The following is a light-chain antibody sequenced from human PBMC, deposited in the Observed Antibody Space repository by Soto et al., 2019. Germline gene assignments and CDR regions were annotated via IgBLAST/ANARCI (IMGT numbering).Light chain of an antibody. CDR2: EIF. J-gene: IGLJ3*02. V-gene: IGLV2-14*01. CDR1: SNDVGAFEY. Sequence: QSALTQPASVSASPGQSISISCSGTSNDVGAFEYVSWYQQHPGKAPKLMIFEIFNRPSGISNRLSGSKSGNTASLTISGLQADDEADYYCCSYTSSSIRVFGGGTQLTVL. CDR3: CSYTSSSIRV.